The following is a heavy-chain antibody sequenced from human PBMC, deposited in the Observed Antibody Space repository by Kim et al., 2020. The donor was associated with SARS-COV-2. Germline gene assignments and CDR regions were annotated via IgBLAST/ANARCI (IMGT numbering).Heavy chain of an antibody. V-gene: IGHV4-4*02. CDR3: ARASSGYPSFDY. Sequence: SETLSLTCAVSGGSISSSNWWSWVRQSPGKGVEWIGEIYHSGSTNYNPSLKSRVTISVDKSRNQFSLKLSSVTAADTAVYYCARASSGYPSFDYWGQGTLVTVSS. CDR2: IYHSGST. J-gene: IGHJ4*02. CDR1: GGSISSSNW. D-gene: IGHD5-12*01.